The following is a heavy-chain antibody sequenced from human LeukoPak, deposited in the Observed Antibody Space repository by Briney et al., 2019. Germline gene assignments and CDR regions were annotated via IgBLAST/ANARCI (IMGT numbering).Heavy chain of an antibody. Sequence: GASVKVSCKASGYTFTGYYMHWVRQAPGQGLEWMGWINPNSGGTNYARKFQGRVTMTRDTSISTAYMELSRLRSDDTAVYYCARLGIAAPFDYWGRGTLVTVSS. CDR2: INPNSGGT. D-gene: IGHD6-13*01. V-gene: IGHV1-2*02. J-gene: IGHJ4*02. CDR3: ARLGIAAPFDY. CDR1: GYTFTGYY.